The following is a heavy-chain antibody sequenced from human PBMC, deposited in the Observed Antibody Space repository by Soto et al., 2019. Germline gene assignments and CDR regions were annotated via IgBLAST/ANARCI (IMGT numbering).Heavy chain of an antibody. V-gene: IGHV1-8*01. D-gene: IGHD6-6*01. J-gene: IGHJ6*02. Sequence: ASVKVSCKASRYTFTSYDINWVRQATGQGLEWMGWMNPNSGNTGYAQKFQGRVTMTRNTSISTAYMELSSLRSEDTAVCYCARVSVAASMDVLGQGATVTVSS. CDR3: ARVSVAASMDV. CDR2: MNPNSGNT. CDR1: RYTFTSYD.